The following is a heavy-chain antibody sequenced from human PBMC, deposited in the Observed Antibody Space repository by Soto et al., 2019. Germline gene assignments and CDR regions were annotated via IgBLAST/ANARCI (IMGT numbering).Heavy chain of an antibody. CDR1: GYTFTSYD. CDR3: ARGMTEYSDFWSGYSYYYYMDV. CDR2: MNPNSGNT. J-gene: IGHJ6*03. Sequence: ASVKVSCKASGYTFTSYDINWVRQATGQGLEWMGWMNPNSGNTGYAQKFQGRVTMTRNTSISTAYMELSSLRSEDTAVYYCARGMTEYSDFWSGYSYYYYMDVWGKGTTVTVSS. D-gene: IGHD3-3*01. V-gene: IGHV1-8*01.